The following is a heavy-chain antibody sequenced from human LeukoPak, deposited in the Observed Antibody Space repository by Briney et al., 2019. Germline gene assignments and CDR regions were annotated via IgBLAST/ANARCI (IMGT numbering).Heavy chain of an antibody. D-gene: IGHD3-3*01. Sequence: PGGSLRLSCAASGFTFSDYYMTWIRQAPGKGLEWVSYISSSGSTIYYADSVKGRFTISRDNAKNSLYLQMNSLRAEDTAVYYCARADTIFGVLNDYWGQGTLVTVSS. CDR1: GFTFSDYY. CDR3: ARADTIFGVLNDY. CDR2: ISSSGSTI. V-gene: IGHV3-11*04. J-gene: IGHJ4*02.